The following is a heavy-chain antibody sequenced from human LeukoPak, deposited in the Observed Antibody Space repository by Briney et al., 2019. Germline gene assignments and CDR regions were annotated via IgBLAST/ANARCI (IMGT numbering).Heavy chain of an antibody. CDR1: GFPFSSYW. CDR3: TRVSYIDEGIDY. V-gene: IGHV3-7*04. D-gene: IGHD1-26*01. Sequence: GGSLRLSCVASGFPFSSYWMTWVRQAPGKGLEWVANIKQDGSKRSYVDSVKGRFTISRDNAKNSLYLQMNSLRAEDTAIYYCTRVSYIDEGIDYWGQGTLVTVSS. J-gene: IGHJ4*02. CDR2: IKQDGSKR.